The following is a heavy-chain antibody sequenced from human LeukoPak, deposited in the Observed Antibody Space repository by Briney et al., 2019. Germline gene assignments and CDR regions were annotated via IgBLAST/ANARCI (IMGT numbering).Heavy chain of an antibody. Sequence: ASVKVSCKASGYTFTSYAMNWVRQAPGQGLEWVGWINTNTGNPTYAQGFTGRFVFSLDTSVSTAYLQISSLKAEDTAVYYCARGSYDSSDFEYFQHWGQGTLVTVSS. CDR1: GYTFTSYA. D-gene: IGHD3-22*01. CDR2: INTNTGNP. J-gene: IGHJ1*01. CDR3: ARGSYDSSDFEYFQH. V-gene: IGHV7-4-1*02.